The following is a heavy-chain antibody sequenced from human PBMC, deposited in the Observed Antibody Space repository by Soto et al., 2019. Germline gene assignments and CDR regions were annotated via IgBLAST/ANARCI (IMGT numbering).Heavy chain of an antibody. CDR1: GYTFTSYS. CDR2: ISAYNGNT. V-gene: IGHV1-18*01. CDR3: ARLPLYYDILTGYYSPWYYYYMDV. J-gene: IGHJ6*03. D-gene: IGHD3-9*01. Sequence: SVKVSCKASGYTFTSYSISWVRQAPGQGLEWMGWISAYNGNTNYAQKLQGRVTMTTDTSTSTAYMELRSLRSDDTAVYYFARLPLYYDILTGYYSPWYYYYMDVWGKGTTVTVSS.